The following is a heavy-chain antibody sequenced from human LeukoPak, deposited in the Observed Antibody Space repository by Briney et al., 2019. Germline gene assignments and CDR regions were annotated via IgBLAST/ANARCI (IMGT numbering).Heavy chain of an antibody. V-gene: IGHV3-30*02. Sequence: PGGSLRLSCAASGFTFSYYGMHWVRQAPGKGLEWVAFIRYDGSNKYYADSVKGRFTISRDNSKNTLYLQMNSLRPEDTAVYYCAKDRSYFDSGGFRNFDYWGQGTLVTVSS. J-gene: IGHJ4*02. CDR3: AKDRSYFDSGGFRNFDY. CDR2: IRYDGSNK. CDR1: GFTFSYYG. D-gene: IGHD3-22*01.